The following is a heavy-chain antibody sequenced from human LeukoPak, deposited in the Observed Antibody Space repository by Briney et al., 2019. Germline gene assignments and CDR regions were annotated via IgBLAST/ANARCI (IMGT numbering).Heavy chain of an antibody. J-gene: IGHJ1*01. Sequence: GGSLRLSCAASGFTVSSNFMSWVRQAPGKGLEWVSLIYSGGTTYYADSVKGRFTISRDTSKNTLYLQMNSLRAEDTAVYYCARDPVEYYYDSSGYRSAEYFQHWGQGTLVTVSS. D-gene: IGHD3-22*01. CDR3: ARDPVEYYYDSSGYRSAEYFQH. V-gene: IGHV3-53*01. CDR1: GFTVSSNF. CDR2: IYSGGTT.